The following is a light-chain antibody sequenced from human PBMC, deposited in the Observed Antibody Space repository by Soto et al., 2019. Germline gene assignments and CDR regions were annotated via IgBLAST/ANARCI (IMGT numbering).Light chain of an antibody. CDR3: HQYCSSPPWT. CDR2: GAS. Sequence: EIVLTQSPGTLSLSPGERATLSCRASQSVSSSYFAWYQQKPGQAPRLLIYGASSRATGIPDRFSGSGSGTDFTLTISRLEPEDFAVYYCHQYCSSPPWTFGQGTKVQIK. V-gene: IGKV3-20*01. CDR1: QSVSSSY. J-gene: IGKJ1*01.